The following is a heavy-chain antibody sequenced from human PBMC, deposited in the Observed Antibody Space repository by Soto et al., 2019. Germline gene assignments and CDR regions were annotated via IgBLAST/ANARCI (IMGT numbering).Heavy chain of an antibody. CDR2: IYPGDSDT. CDR1: GYSFTSYW. CDR3: ARQDIVVVPAAYEGYYYYGMDV. V-gene: IGHV5-51*01. J-gene: IGHJ6*02. Sequence: GESLKISCKGSGYSFTSYWIGWVRQMPVKGLEWMGIIYPGDSDTRYSPSFQGQVTISADKSISTAYLQWSSLKASDTAMYYCARQDIVVVPAAYEGYYYYGMDVWGQGTTVTVSS. D-gene: IGHD2-2*01.